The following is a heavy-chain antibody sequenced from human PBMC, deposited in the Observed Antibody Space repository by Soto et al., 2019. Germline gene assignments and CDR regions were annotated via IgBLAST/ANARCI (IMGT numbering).Heavy chain of an antibody. CDR2: ISNVGTTI. V-gene: IGHV3-11*01. J-gene: IGHJ5*02. Sequence: QVQLVESGGGLVKPGGSLRLSCAASGFAFSDYYMTWIRQAPGKGLEWVSYISNVGTTIYYADSVQGRFIVSRDNAKNSLYLEMNSLRVEDTAIYYCARGAVKTNYYNDWFDPWGQGALVTVSS. CDR1: GFAFSDYY. CDR3: ARGAVKTNYYNDWFDP. D-gene: IGHD1-26*01.